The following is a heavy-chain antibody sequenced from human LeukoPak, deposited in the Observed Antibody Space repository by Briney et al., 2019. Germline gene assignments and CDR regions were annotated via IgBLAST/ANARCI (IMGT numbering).Heavy chain of an antibody. Sequence: SETLSLTCTVSGDSISSYYWSWIRQPPGKGLEWIGYIYYSGTTNYNPSLKSRVTISVDTSKNQFSLKLSSVSAADTALYYCARDQKGASCYDKWGQGTLLSVSS. V-gene: IGHV4-59*01. CDR1: GDSISSYY. CDR2: IYYSGTT. D-gene: IGHD2-2*01. J-gene: IGHJ4*02. CDR3: ARDQKGASCYDK.